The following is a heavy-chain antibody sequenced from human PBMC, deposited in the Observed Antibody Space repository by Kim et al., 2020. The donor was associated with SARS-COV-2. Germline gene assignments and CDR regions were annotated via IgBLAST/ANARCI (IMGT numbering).Heavy chain of an antibody. V-gene: IGHV5-51*01. J-gene: IGHJ4*02. Sequence: GESLKISCKASGYSFTTYWVAWVRQMPGKGLEWMGIIFPADSDTRYSPSFQGQVTISADKSISTAYLQWTSLKASDTAMYYCARSSANDYWGQGTLVTVSS. CDR2: IFPADSDT. CDR1: GYSFTTYW. CDR3: ARSSANDY.